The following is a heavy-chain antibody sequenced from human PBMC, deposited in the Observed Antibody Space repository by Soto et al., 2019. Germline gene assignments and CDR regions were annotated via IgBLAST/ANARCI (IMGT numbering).Heavy chain of an antibody. CDR2: IYYSGST. J-gene: IGHJ4*02. D-gene: IGHD4-4*01. V-gene: IGHV4-59*01. CDR3: ARAKSNYQTFDH. CDR1: GDSMSSYY. Sequence: SETLSLTCTASGDSMSSYYWSWIRQPPGKGLEWIGYIYYSGSTTYNPSLRSRVTMSVDTSKNQFSLRLSSVTAADTAVYYCARAKSNYQTFDHWGQGSQVTVSS.